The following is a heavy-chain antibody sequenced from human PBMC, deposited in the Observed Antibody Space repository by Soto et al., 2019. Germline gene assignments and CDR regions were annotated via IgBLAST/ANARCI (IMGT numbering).Heavy chain of an antibody. V-gene: IGHV3-23*01. D-gene: IGHD1-26*01. J-gene: IGHJ2*01. Sequence: EVQLLESGGGLVQPGGSLRLSCAASGFIFSSYAMSWVRQAPGKGLEWVSTISGSGGSTYYADSVKGRFTISRDNSKNTLYLQMNSLRAEDTAVYYCAKDSNVWDYWYFDLWGRGTLVTVSS. CDR3: AKDSNVWDYWYFDL. CDR2: ISGSGGST. CDR1: GFIFSSYA.